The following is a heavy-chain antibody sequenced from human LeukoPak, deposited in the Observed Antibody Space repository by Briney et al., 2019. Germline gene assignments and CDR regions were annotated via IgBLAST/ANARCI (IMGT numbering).Heavy chain of an antibody. V-gene: IGHV7-4-1*02. CDR1: GYTFTSYA. J-gene: IGHJ4*02. Sequence: ASVKVSCKASGYTFTSYAVNWVRQAPGQGLEWMGWINTNTGNPTHAQGFTGRFVFSLDTSVSTAYLQISSLRAEDTAVYYCARDPPYSSSWSPLDYWGQGTLVTVSS. CDR2: INTNTGNP. D-gene: IGHD6-13*01. CDR3: ARDPPYSSSWSPLDY.